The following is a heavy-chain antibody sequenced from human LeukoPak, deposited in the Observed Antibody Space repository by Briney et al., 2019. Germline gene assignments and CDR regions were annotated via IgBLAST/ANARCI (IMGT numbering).Heavy chain of an antibody. CDR1: GGSISSYY. Sequence: SETLSLTCTVSGGSISSYYWSWIRQPPGKGLEWIGYIYYSGSTNYNPSLKSRVTISVDTSKNQFSLKLSSVTAADTAVYYCASGSITIFGVVIPHAFDIWGQGTMVTVSP. CDR2: IYYSGST. CDR3: ASGSITIFGVVIPHAFDI. V-gene: IGHV4-59*01. J-gene: IGHJ3*02. D-gene: IGHD3-3*01.